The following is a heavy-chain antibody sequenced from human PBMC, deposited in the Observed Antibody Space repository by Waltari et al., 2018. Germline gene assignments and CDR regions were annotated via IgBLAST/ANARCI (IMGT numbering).Heavy chain of an antibody. CDR1: GCSISSSRYY. CDR2: IYYSGST. CDR3: ARLKRHFDY. Sequence: QLQLQESGPGLVKPSETLSLTCTVSGCSISSSRYYWGWIRQPPGKGLEWIGSIYYSGSTYYNPSLKSRVTISVDTSKNQFSLKLSSVTAADTAVYYCARLKRHFDYWGQGTLVTVSS. J-gene: IGHJ4*02. V-gene: IGHV4-39*01.